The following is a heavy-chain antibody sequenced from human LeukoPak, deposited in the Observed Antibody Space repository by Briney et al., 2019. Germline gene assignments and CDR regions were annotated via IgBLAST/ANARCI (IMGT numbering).Heavy chain of an antibody. V-gene: IGHV3-23*01. D-gene: IGHD6-6*01. CDR3: TKDRIGARPNDVFDI. CDR1: GFTFNNYA. J-gene: IGHJ3*02. CDR2: ISGSGRTT. Sequence: PGGSLRLSCEVSGFTFNNYAMTWVRQPPGKGLEWVSVISGSGRTTDYADSVKGRFTVSRDNSKNTLHLQMNSLRVEDTAVFYCTKDRIGARPNDVFDIWGQGTMVTVSS.